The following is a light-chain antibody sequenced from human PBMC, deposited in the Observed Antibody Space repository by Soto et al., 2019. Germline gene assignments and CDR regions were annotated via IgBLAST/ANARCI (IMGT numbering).Light chain of an antibody. Sequence: DIQIPQSPSTLSASVGDRITMTSRASQCTNTWLAWYQKKPLKAPRLLIYDASSVQSGVPSSFSGSGSGTDLTRTIRGLGLDAFACYYCQQYSGHFGQGTKLEIK. CDR2: DAS. J-gene: IGKJ2*01. V-gene: IGKV1-5*01. CDR1: QCTNTW. CDR3: QQYSGH.